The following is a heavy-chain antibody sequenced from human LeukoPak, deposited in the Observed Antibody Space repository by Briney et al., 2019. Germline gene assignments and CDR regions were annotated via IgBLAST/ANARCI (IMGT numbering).Heavy chain of an antibody. J-gene: IGHJ4*02. V-gene: IGHV1-2*02. Sequence: ASLKVSFKASGYTFTGYYMHWVRQAPGQGLEWMRWINPNSGGTNFAQKFQGRVTMTRDTSISTAYMELSRLRSDDTAVYYCARENRGGTSISSHIYYFDYWGQGTLVTVSS. CDR2: INPNSGGT. D-gene: IGHD1-14*01. CDR3: ARENRGGTSISSHIYYFDY. CDR1: GYTFTGYY.